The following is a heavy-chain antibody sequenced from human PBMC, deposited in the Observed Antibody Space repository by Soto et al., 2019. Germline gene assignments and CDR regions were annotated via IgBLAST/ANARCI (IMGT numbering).Heavy chain of an antibody. J-gene: IGHJ3*02. CDR2: IYWDDDK. V-gene: IGHV2-5*02. Sequence: QITLKESGPTLVKPTQPLTLTCTFSGFSLSTSGVGVGWIRQPPGKALEWLALIYWDDDKRYSPSLKSRLTITKDTSKNRVVLTMTNMDPVDTATYYCARRRFSSAWDDAFDIWGQGTMVTVSS. D-gene: IGHD6-19*01. CDR1: GFSLSTSGVG. CDR3: ARRRFSSAWDDAFDI.